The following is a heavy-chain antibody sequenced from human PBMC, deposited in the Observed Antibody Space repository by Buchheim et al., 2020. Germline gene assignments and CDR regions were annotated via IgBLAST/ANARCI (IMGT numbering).Heavy chain of an antibody. J-gene: IGHJ4*02. CDR3: ARIPNVTHFDY. V-gene: IGHV3-11*05. Sequence: QVQLVESGGGLVKPGGSLRLSCAASGFTFSDYYMSWIRQAPGKGLEWVSYIISSSSYTNFAYSVKGRFTISRDTATNSLYLQMNSRRAEDTAVYYCARIPNVTHFDYWGQGTL. CDR2: IISSSSYT. D-gene: IGHD1-1*01. CDR1: GFTFSDYY.